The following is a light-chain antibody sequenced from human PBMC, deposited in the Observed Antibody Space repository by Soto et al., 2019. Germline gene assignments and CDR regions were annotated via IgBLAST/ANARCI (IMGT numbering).Light chain of an antibody. CDR2: EVS. CDR3: ISYTSSSTPVV. V-gene: IGLV2-14*01. CDR1: SSDVGGYNY. Sequence: QSALTQPASVSGSPGQSITISCTGTSSDVGGYNYVSWYQQHPGKAPKLMIYEVSNRPSGVSNRFSGSKSGNTASLTISGLQAEDEADYYCISYTSSSTPVVFGGGTKVTVL. J-gene: IGLJ2*01.